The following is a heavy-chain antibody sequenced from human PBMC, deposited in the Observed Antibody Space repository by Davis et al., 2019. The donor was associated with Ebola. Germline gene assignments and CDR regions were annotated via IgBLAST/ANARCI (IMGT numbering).Heavy chain of an antibody. CDR1: GFTFSSYS. D-gene: IGHD3-16*01. CDR3: AKEEGGYYFDY. J-gene: IGHJ4*02. CDR2: ISSSSSYI. V-gene: IGHV3-21*01. Sequence: GESLKISCAASGFTFSSYSMNWVRQAPGKGLEWVSSISSSSSYIYYGDSVKGRFTISRDNAKNSLYLQMNSLRAEDTAVYYCAKEEGGYYFDYWGQGTLVTVSS.